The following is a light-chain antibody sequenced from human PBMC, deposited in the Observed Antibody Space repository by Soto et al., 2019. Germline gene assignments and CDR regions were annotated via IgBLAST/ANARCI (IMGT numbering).Light chain of an antibody. CDR3: QQYGGSPWT. CDR1: QSIANDY. J-gene: IGKJ1*01. V-gene: IGKV3-20*01. CDR2: DAS. Sequence: EVALMQSPGTLSLSPGARATLSCRASQSIANDYLTWYQQKPGQAPRVLIYDASTRAAGIPDRFSGSGSGTDFTLTISRLEPEDSAVYYCQQYGGSPWTFGQGTKVEI.